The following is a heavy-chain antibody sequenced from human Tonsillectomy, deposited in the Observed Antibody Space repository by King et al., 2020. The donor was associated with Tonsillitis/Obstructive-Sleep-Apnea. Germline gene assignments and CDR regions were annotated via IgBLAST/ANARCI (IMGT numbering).Heavy chain of an antibody. D-gene: IGHD6-19*01. V-gene: IGHV4-59*08. Sequence: QLQESGPGLVKPSETLSLTCTVSGGSISSYYWSWIRQPPGKGLEWIGYVYYSGSTNYNPSLKSRVTISIDTSKNQFSLKLSSVTAADTAVYYCTRTFSIGLYFDYWGQGTLVTVSS. CDR1: GGSISSYY. J-gene: IGHJ4*02. CDR3: TRTFSIGLYFDY. CDR2: VYYSGST.